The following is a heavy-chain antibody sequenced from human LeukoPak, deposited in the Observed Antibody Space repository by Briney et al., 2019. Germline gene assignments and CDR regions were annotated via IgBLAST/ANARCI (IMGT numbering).Heavy chain of an antibody. CDR3: ARYCSGGSCYDY. CDR1: GFAFSDYY. Sequence: GGSLRLSCAASGFAFSDYYITWIRQAPGKGLEWVSYISSSDYADSVKGRFTISRDNAKNSLYLQMNSLRAEDTAVYYCARYCSGGSCYDYWGQGTLVTVSS. J-gene: IGHJ4*02. CDR2: ISSS. D-gene: IGHD2-15*01. V-gene: IGHV3-11*04.